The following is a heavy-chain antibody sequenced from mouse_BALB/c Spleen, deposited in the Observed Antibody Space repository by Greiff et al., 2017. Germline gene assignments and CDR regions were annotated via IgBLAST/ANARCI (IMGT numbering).Heavy chain of an antibody. J-gene: IGHJ3*01. CDR3: ARGVRPAY. D-gene: IGHD2-14*01. CDR1: GFNIKDTY. V-gene: IGHV14-3*02. Sequence: VHVKQSGAELVKPGASVKLSCTASGFNIKDTYMHWVKQRPEQGLEWIGRIDPANGNTKYDPKFQGKATITADTSSNTAYLQLSSLTSEDTAVYYCARGVRPAYWGQGTLVTVSA. CDR2: IDPANGNT.